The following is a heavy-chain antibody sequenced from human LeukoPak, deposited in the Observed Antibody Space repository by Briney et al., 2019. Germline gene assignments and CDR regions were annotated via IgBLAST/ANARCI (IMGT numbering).Heavy chain of an antibody. CDR2: ISAYNGNT. CDR1: GYTFTSYG. V-gene: IGHV1-18*01. J-gene: IGHJ4*02. D-gene: IGHD3-3*01. Sequence: GASVKVSCKASGYTFTSYGISWVRQAPAQGLEWMGWISAYNGNTNYAQKLQGRVTMTTDTSTSTAYMELRSLRSDDTAVYYCARGAHYDFWSGDPTYYFDYWGQGTLVTVSS. CDR3: ARGAHYDFWSGDPTYYFDY.